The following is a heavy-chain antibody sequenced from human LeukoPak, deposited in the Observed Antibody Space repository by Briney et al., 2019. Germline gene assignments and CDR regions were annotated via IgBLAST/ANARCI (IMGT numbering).Heavy chain of an antibody. D-gene: IGHD3-22*01. V-gene: IGHV1-18*01. J-gene: IGHJ3*02. Sequence: GASVKVSCKASGYTFTSYGISWVRQAPGQGLEWMGWISAYNGNTNYAQKLQGRVTMTTDTSTSTAYMELRSLRSDDTAVYYCARDPHQYYYDSTEKDAFDIWGQGTMATVSS. CDR3: ARDPHQYYYDSTEKDAFDI. CDR1: GYTFTSYG. CDR2: ISAYNGNT.